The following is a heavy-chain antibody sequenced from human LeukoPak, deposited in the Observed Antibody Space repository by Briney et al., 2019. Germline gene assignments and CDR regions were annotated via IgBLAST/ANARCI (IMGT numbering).Heavy chain of an antibody. V-gene: IGHV3-30*03. CDR3: ASRHYDILTGST. D-gene: IGHD3-9*01. CDR2: ISYDGSNK. CDR1: GFTFSSYG. Sequence: GGSLRLSCAASGFTFSSYGMHWVRQAPGKGLKWVAVISYDGSNKYYADSVKGRFTISRDNAKNSLYLQMNSLRAEDTAVYYCASRHYDILTGSTWGQGTLVTVSS. J-gene: IGHJ5*02.